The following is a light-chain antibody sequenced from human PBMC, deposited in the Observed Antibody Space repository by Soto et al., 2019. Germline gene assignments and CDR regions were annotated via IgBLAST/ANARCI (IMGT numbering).Light chain of an antibody. J-gene: IGKJ4*01. CDR1: QSVLYSSNNKNY. CDR3: QQYSSTPLT. V-gene: IGKV4-1*01. CDR2: WAS. Sequence: DIVMTQSPDSLVVSLGERATINCKSSQSVLYSSNNKNYLAWYQQKPGQPPKLLIYWASTRESGVPDRFSGSGSGTDFTLTISSLQAEDVAVYYCQQYSSTPLTFGGGTKVEIK.